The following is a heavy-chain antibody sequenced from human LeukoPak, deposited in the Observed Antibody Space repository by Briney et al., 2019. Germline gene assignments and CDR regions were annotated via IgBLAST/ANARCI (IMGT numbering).Heavy chain of an antibody. CDR3: ARLQSMIVVVGP. D-gene: IGHD3-22*01. Sequence: SETLSLTCAVYGGSFSGYYWSWIRQPPGQGLEWIGEINHSGSTNCNPSLKSRVILSVDTSKNQVSLKLSSVTAADTAVYYCARLQSMIVVVGPWGQGTMVTVSS. CDR2: INHSGST. CDR1: GGSFSGYY. V-gene: IGHV4-34*01. J-gene: IGHJ3*01.